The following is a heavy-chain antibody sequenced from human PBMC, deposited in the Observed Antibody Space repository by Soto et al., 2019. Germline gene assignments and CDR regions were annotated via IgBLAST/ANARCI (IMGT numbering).Heavy chain of an antibody. D-gene: IGHD1-7*01. J-gene: IGHJ5*02. CDR1: GGSISSGGYY. CDR2: IYYSGST. CDR3: ARVSAGTTHDPRFKYNWFDP. V-gene: IGHV4-31*03. Sequence: SETLSLTCTVSGGSISSGGYYWSWIRQHPGKGLEWIGYIYYSGSTYYNPSLKSRVTISVDTSKNQFSLKLSSVTAADTAVYYCARVSAGTTHDPRFKYNWFDPWGQGTLVTVS.